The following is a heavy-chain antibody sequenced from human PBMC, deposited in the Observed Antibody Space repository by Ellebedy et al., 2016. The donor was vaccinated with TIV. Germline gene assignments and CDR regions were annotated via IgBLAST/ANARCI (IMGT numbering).Heavy chain of an antibody. D-gene: IGHD3-10*01. CDR2: ISSSSSYI. J-gene: IGHJ5*02. CDR1: GFTFSSYS. Sequence: GGSLRLSXAASGFTFSSYSMNWVRQAPGKGLEWVSSISSSSSYIYYTDSVKGRFTISRDNAKNSLYLQMNSLRAEDTAVYYCARDSGGWFDPWGQGTLVTVSS. V-gene: IGHV3-21*01. CDR3: ARDSGGWFDP.